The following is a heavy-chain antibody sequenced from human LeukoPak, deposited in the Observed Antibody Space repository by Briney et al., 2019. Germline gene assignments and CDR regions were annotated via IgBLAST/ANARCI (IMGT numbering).Heavy chain of an antibody. CDR2: ISGSGVST. CDR3: AKDERNWNYNLASQTYD. CDR1: GFTVSSNY. D-gene: IGHD1-7*01. J-gene: IGHJ4*02. Sequence: GGSLRLSCAASGFTVSSNYMTWVRQAPGKGLEWISAISGSGVSTYYADSVKGRFTVSRDNSKNTLYLQMSSLRAEDTAVYYCAKDERNWNYNLASQTYDWGQGTLVTVSS. V-gene: IGHV3-23*01.